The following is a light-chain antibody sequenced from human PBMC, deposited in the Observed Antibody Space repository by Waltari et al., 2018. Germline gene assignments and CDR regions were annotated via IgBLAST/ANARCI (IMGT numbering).Light chain of an antibody. V-gene: IGLV1-40*01. CDR3: QSYDTTLSVV. CDR2: GVN. CDR1: GSNIGAGYD. Sequence: QSVLTQPPSVSGAPGQRVTISCSGSGSNIGAGYDVHWYRQLPGKAPTLLIYGVNNRPPGVSDRFSGSQFDTSASLAIAGLQADDEADYYCQSYDTTLSVVFGGGTKLTVL. J-gene: IGLJ2*01.